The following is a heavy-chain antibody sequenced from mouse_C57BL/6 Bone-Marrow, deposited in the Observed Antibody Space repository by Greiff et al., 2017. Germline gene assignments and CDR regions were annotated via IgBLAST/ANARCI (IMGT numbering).Heavy chain of an antibody. D-gene: IGHD1-1*01. CDR2: IWGDGST. CDR1: GFSLTSYG. J-gene: IGHJ3*01. CDR3: AKVTTVVEGFAY. V-gene: IGHV2-3*01. Sequence: VKLVESGPGLVAPSQSLSITCTVSGFSLTSYGVSWVRQPPGQGLEWLGVIWGDGSTTYHSAHISRLSISKENSKSQVFLKLNSLQTDDTATYYCAKVTTVVEGFAYWGQGTLVTVSA.